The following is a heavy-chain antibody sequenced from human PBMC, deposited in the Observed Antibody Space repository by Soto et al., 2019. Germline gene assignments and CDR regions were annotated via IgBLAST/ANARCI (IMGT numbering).Heavy chain of an antibody. D-gene: IGHD6-19*01. J-gene: IGHJ4*02. V-gene: IGHV1-3*05. CDR2: SNACNGDT. CDR1: GYTFTGYA. Sequence: QVQLVQYGAEEKKPGASVKVSCKASGYTFTGYAMHWMRQAPGQRLEWMGLSNACNGDTKYSQKFQGRVNIPWDTSASTDYMELTSVGSEDTAVYYCARAVAVAAAFDSWGQGTLVIVSS. CDR3: ARAVAVAAAFDS.